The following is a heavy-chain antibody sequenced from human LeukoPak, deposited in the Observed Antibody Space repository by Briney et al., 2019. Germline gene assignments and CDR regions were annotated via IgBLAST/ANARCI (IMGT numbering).Heavy chain of an antibody. D-gene: IGHD1-26*01. Sequence: ASVKVSCKASGYTFTSYDINWVRQATGHGLEWVGWMNPNSGNTGCAQKFQGRVTMTRNTSISTAYMELSSLRSGDTAVYYCARVVGQPYGMDVWGQGTTVTVSS. CDR2: MNPNSGNT. CDR1: GYTFTSYD. J-gene: IGHJ6*02. V-gene: IGHV1-8*01. CDR3: ARVVGQPYGMDV.